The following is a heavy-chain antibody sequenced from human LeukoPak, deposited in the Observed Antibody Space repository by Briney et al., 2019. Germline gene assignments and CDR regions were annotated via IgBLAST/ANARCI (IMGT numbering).Heavy chain of an antibody. Sequence: SQTLSLTCTVSGGSISSGDSYWSWIRQPPGKGLEWVGYIYYTGGAYYNPSLKSRVTTSIDASKNQFSLKLSSVTAADTAVYYCARSSGSGSLAYLNCWGQGTLVTVSP. J-gene: IGHJ4*02. CDR2: IYYTGGA. V-gene: IGHV4-30-4*01. D-gene: IGHD3-10*01. CDR3: ARSSGSGSLAYLNC. CDR1: GGSISSGDSY.